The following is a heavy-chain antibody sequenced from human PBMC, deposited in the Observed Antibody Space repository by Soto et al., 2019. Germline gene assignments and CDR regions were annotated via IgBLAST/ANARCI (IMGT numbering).Heavy chain of an antibody. Sequence: PSETLSLTCAVSGGSISSSNWWSWVRQPPGKGLEWIGEIYHSGSTNYNPSLKSRVTISVDTSKNQFSLKLSSVTAADTAVYYCARRYGGNFDFWDQGTLVSVSS. J-gene: IGHJ4*02. CDR2: IYHSGST. CDR1: GGSISSSNW. D-gene: IGHD1-26*01. CDR3: ARRYGGNFDF. V-gene: IGHV4-4*02.